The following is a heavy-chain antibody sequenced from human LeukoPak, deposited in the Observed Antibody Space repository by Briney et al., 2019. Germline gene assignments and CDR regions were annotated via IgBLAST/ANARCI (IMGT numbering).Heavy chain of an antibody. J-gene: IGHJ6*03. CDR3: ARVAAASGHDGGAYSYYFLDV. D-gene: IGHD6-13*01. CDR2: INWNGGRT. Sequence: GGSLRLSCTASGFTFDDYGMSWVRKAPGKGLEWVSSINWNGGRTTYADSVKGRFTISRDNAKNSLFLQVNSLRAEDTALYHCARVAAASGHDGGAYSYYFLDVWGKGTTVTVSS. V-gene: IGHV3-20*01. CDR1: GFTFDDYG.